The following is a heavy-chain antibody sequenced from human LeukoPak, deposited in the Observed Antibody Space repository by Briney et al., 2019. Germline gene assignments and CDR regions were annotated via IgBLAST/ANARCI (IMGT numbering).Heavy chain of an antibody. D-gene: IGHD3-22*01. V-gene: IGHV4-61*01. Sequence: TSETLSLTCTVSSGSISTSNYYWSWIRQPPGKGLEWIGYIYYSGSTNYNPSLKSRVTISVDTSKNQFSLKLRSVTAADTAVYYCARVTGYMIEDYFDYWGQGTLVTVSS. J-gene: IGHJ4*02. CDR1: SGSISTSNYY. CDR2: IYYSGST. CDR3: ARVTGYMIEDYFDY.